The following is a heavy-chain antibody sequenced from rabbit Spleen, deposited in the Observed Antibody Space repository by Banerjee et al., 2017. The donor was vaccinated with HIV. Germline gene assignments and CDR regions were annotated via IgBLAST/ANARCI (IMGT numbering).Heavy chain of an antibody. Sequence: QTVDESAGDLVKPGASPSLTCTASGLSFSYSDYMCWVRQPPGKGPEWIACIACGVSFHSYYATWAKGRFTISKTSSTTVIMHMTSLETAAPAPHFGAPDSDQAFARHGMGPRGPGTLVTVS. CDR2: IACGVSFHS. CDR1: GLSFSYSDY. J-gene: IGHJ6*02. V-gene: IGHV1S40*01. CDR3: APDSDQAFARHGMGP.